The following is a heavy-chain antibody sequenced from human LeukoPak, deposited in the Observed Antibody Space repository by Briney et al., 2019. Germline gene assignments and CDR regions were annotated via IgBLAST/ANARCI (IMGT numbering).Heavy chain of an antibody. CDR3: AKFGVVVAATSHFDY. CDR1: GFTFSSYG. D-gene: IGHD2-15*01. V-gene: IGHV3-23*01. Sequence: PGGSLRLSCAASGFTFSSYGMSWVRQAPGKGLEWVSAISGSGGSTYYADSVKGRFTISRDNSKNTLYLQMNSLRAEDTAVYYCAKFGVVVAATSHFDYWGQGTLVTVSS. CDR2: ISGSGGST. J-gene: IGHJ4*02.